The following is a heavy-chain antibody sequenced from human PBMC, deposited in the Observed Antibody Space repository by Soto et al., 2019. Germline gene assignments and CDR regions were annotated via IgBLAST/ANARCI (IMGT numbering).Heavy chain of an antibody. D-gene: IGHD6-13*01. Sequence: GGSLRLSCAASGFTFSSYSMNWVRQAPGKGLEWVSYISSSSSTIYYADSVKGRFTISRDNAKNSLYLQMNSLRDEDTAVYYCARQPGHSSSWPDAFDIWGQGTMVT. CDR2: ISSSSSTI. CDR3: ARQPGHSSSWPDAFDI. V-gene: IGHV3-48*02. J-gene: IGHJ3*02. CDR1: GFTFSSYS.